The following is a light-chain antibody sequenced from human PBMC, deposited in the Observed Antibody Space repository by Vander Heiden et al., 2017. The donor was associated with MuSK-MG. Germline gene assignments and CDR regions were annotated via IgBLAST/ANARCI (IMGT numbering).Light chain of an antibody. CDR1: QSVSSSY. Sequence: EIVLTQSPGTLSLSPGERATLSCRASQSVSSSYLAWYQQKPGQAPKLLIYGASSRATGVPDRFSGSGSGTDFTLTISRLEPEDFAVYYCQQYGSTLSITFGQGTQVEIK. V-gene: IGKV3-20*01. CDR3: QQYGSTLSIT. J-gene: IGKJ5*01. CDR2: GAS.